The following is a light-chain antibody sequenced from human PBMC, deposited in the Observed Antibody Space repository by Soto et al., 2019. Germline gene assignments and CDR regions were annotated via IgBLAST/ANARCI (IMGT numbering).Light chain of an antibody. V-gene: IGLV1-51*01. CDR3: GTWDSSLSAV. CDR2: DNN. CDR1: SSNIGNNY. J-gene: IGLJ2*01. Sequence: QSVLTQPPSVSAAPGQKVTISCSGSSSNIGNNYVSWYQQLPGTAPKLLIYDNNKRPSGIPDRFSGSKSGTSATLGITGLPNGDEADYYCGTWDSSLSAVFGGGTKLTVL.